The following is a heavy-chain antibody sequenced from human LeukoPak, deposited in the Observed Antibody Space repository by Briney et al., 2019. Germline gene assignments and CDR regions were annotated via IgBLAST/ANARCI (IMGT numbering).Heavy chain of an antibody. CDR1: GFTFSDYY. CDR3: ARDTSYYGMDV. Sequence: GGSLRLSCAASGFTFSDYYMNWVRQAPGKGLEWVSSISSSSTIYYADSVKGRFTISRDNAKNSLYLQMNSLRAEDTAVYYCARDTSYYGMDVWGQGTTVTVSS. D-gene: IGHD3-3*01. CDR2: ISSSSTI. V-gene: IGHV3-69-1*01. J-gene: IGHJ6*02.